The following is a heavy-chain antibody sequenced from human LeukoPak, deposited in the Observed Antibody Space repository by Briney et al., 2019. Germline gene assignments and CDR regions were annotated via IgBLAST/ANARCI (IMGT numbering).Heavy chain of an antibody. D-gene: IGHD5-18*01. CDR3: ASLGGYSHPGDY. CDR1: GFTSSSYW. Sequence: GGSLRLSSAASGFTSSSYWMSWVRQAPGKGLEWVANIKQDGSEKYYVDSVKGGFTISRDNAKNSLYLQMNSLRAEDTAVYYCASLGGYSHPGDYWGQGTLVTVSS. CDR2: IKQDGSEK. V-gene: IGHV3-7*01. J-gene: IGHJ4*02.